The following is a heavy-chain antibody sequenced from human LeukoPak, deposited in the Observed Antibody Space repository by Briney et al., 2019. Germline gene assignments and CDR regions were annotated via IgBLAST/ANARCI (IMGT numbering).Heavy chain of an antibody. Sequence: GGSLRLSCAASGFTFDDYAMHWVRQAPGKGLEWVSGISWNSGSIAYADSVKGRFTISRDNAKNSLYLQMNSLRAEDTALYYCAKELNYGGFDPWGQGTLVTVSS. CDR3: AKELNYGGFDP. CDR1: GFTFDDYA. J-gene: IGHJ5*02. V-gene: IGHV3-9*01. CDR2: ISWNSGSI. D-gene: IGHD3-16*01.